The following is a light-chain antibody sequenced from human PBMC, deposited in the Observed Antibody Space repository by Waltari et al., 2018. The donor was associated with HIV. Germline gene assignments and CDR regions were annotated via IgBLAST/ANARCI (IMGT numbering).Light chain of an antibody. V-gene: IGLV1-47*01. CDR1: NSNIGNNI. J-gene: IGLJ2*01. Sequence: QSVLPQPPSASGTPGQRVTISCSGTNSNIGNNIVSWYQQVPGMAPKLLISRTNQRPSGVPERFSGSNSGNTATLTISRVEAGDEADYYCQVWDESSEHVVFGGGTKVTVL. CDR3: QVWDESSEHVV. CDR2: RTN.